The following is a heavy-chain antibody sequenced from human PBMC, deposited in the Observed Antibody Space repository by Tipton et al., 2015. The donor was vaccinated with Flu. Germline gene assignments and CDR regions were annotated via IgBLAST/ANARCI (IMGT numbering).Heavy chain of an antibody. J-gene: IGHJ4*02. CDR1: GFTFSDYW. Sequence: SLRLSCAASGFTFSDYWISWVRQAPGKGLEWVANIKPDGSEKYYVDSVKGRFTISRDNAKNSLYLQMNSLRADDTAVYYCARAIAAAGSRWGQGTLVTVSS. CDR3: ARAIAAAGSR. CDR2: IKPDGSEK. V-gene: IGHV3-7*03. D-gene: IGHD6-13*01.